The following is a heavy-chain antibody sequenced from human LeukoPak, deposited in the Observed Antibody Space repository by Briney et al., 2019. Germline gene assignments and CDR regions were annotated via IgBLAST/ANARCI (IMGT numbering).Heavy chain of an antibody. CDR2: IWYDGSNK. V-gene: IGHV3-33*06. D-gene: IGHD4-17*01. Sequence: GGSLRLSRAASGFTFSSYGMHWVRQAPGKGLEWVAVIWYDGSNKYYADSVKGRFTISRDNSKNTLYLQMNSLRAEDTAVYYCAKALYGDYNWFDPWGQGTLVTVSS. CDR1: GFTFSSYG. J-gene: IGHJ5*02. CDR3: AKALYGDYNWFDP.